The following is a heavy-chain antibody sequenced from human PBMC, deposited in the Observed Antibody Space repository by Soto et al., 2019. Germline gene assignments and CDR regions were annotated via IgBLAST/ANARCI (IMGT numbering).Heavy chain of an antibody. CDR1: GGSISSSSYY. V-gene: IGHV4-39*01. Sequence: PSETLSLTCTVSGGSISSSSYYWGWIRQPPGKGLEWIGSIYYSGSTYYNPSLKSRVTISVDTSKNQFSLKLSSVTAADTAVYYCASHKPERIVLMVYGPFTEGPDAFDIWGQGTMVTVSS. CDR3: ASHKPERIVLMVYGPFTEGPDAFDI. J-gene: IGHJ3*02. D-gene: IGHD2-8*01. CDR2: IYYSGST.